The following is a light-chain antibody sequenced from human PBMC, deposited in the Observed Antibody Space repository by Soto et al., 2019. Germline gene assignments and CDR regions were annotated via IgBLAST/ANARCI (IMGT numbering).Light chain of an antibody. CDR3: QQAHSFPLT. CDR1: QDIGIW. J-gene: IGKJ3*01. V-gene: IGKV1-12*01. CDR2: AAS. Sequence: DIQMAQSPSSVSASVGDIVTISCRASQDIGIWLAWFQQKPGQAPKLLIYAASSLQSGVPSRFSGSGSGTDFTLTIISLQPEDFATYYCQQAHSFPLTFGPGTKVDVK.